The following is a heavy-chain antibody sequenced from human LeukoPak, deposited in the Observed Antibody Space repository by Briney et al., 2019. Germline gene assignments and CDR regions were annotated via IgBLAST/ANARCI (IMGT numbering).Heavy chain of an antibody. CDR2: IDTAGDT. CDR1: GFTFSSYD. D-gene: IGHD6-25*01. Sequence: GGSLRLSCAASGFTFSSYDMHWVRHATGKGLEWVSAIDTAGDTYYPGSVKGRFTISRENAKNSLYLQMNSLRAGDTAVYYCARVLTVRSGGYDAFDIWGQGTMVTVSS. J-gene: IGHJ3*02. CDR3: ARVLTVRSGGYDAFDI. V-gene: IGHV3-13*01.